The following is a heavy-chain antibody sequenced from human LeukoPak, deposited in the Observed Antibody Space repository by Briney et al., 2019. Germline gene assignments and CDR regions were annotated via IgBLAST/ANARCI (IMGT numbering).Heavy chain of an antibody. CDR2: INPNSGDT. CDR3: ATRRGSYLWGTDFDY. J-gene: IGHJ4*02. V-gene: IGHV1-2*02. Sequence: ASVKVSCKASGYTFTGYYMHWVREAPGQGLEWMGWINPNSGDTKYAQKFQGRVTMTRDTSISTAYMELSRLRSDDTAVDYCATRRGSYLWGTDFDYWGQGTLVTVSS. CDR1: GYTFTGYY. D-gene: IGHD3-16*01.